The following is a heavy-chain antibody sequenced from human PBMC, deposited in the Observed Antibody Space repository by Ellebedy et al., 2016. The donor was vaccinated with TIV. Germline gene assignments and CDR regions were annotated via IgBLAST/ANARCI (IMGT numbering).Heavy chain of an antibody. CDR1: GFTFSTYA. J-gene: IGHJ4*02. V-gene: IGHV3-23*01. CDR3: AKGQTTSDY. CDR2: ISGSGGST. Sequence: PGGSLRLSCVASGFTFSTYAMTWVRQAPGEGLEWVSAISGSGGSTYYADSVKGRFTVSRDNSKNTLYLQMNSLRAEDTAVYYCAKGQTTSDYWGQGTLVAVSS. D-gene: IGHD4-17*01.